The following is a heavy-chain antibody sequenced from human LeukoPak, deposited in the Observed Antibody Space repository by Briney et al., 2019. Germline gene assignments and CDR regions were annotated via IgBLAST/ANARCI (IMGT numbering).Heavy chain of an antibody. V-gene: IGHV4-59*12. CDR2: IYYSGST. Sequence: TSETLSLTCTVSGGSISSYYWSWIRQPPGKGLEWIGYIYYSGSTNYNPSLKSRVTISVDTSKNQFSLKLSSVTAADTAVYYCAREVDYYDSSGYSYYFDYWGQGTLVTVSS. D-gene: IGHD3-22*01. CDR3: AREVDYYDSSGYSYYFDY. CDR1: GGSISSYY. J-gene: IGHJ4*02.